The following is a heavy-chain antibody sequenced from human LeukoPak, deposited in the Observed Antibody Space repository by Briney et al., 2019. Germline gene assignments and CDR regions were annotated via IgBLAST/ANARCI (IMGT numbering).Heavy chain of an antibody. CDR2: IIPIFGTA. Sequence: ASVKVSCKASGGTFSSYAISWVRQAPGQRLEWMGGIIPIFGTANYAQKFQGRVTITADESTSTAYMELSGLRSEDTAVYYCARDGGGESARLRFLEWFQNRQYYFDYWGQGTLVTVSS. V-gene: IGHV1-69*13. J-gene: IGHJ4*02. CDR3: ARDGGGESARLRFLEWFQNRQYYFDY. D-gene: IGHD3-3*01. CDR1: GGTFSSYA.